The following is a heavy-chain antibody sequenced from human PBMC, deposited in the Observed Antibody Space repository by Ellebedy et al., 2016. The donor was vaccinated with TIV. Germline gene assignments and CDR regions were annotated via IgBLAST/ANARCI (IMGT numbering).Heavy chain of an antibody. Sequence: PGGSLRLSCAASGSTFSPYYMSWIRQAPGKGLEWVSFISSGGSTMKYADSAKGRFTISRDNADNSLYLQKNSLRADDTAVYYCARDRTGVLDIWGQGTMVTVSS. CDR3: ARDRTGVLDI. J-gene: IGHJ3*02. CDR2: ISSGGSTM. D-gene: IGHD3-10*01. CDR1: GSTFSPYY. V-gene: IGHV3-11*04.